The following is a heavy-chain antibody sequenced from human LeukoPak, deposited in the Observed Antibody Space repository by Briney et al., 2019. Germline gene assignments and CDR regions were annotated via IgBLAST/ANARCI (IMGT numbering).Heavy chain of an antibody. CDR3: ARHIYADY. CDR2: VYYTGST. Sequence: PETLSLTCTVSGGSINTYYWSWIRQPPGKRLEWIGYVYYTGSTNYNPSLKSRVTISLDTSKNQFSLKLRSVTAADTAVYYCARHIYADYWGQGTLVTVSS. D-gene: IGHD2-2*02. CDR1: GGSINTYY. V-gene: IGHV4-59*08. J-gene: IGHJ4*02.